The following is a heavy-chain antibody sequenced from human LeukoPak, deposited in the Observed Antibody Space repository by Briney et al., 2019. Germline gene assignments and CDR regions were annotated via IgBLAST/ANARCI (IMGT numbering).Heavy chain of an antibody. D-gene: IGHD3-22*01. J-gene: IGHJ4*02. Sequence: PSETLSLTCTVSGGSISSGGYYWSWIRQYPGKGLEWIGYIYYSGSTNYNPSLKSRVTISVDTSKNQFSLKLSSVTAADTAVYYCAREGNHRDYDSSGPTRPFDYWGQGTLVTVSS. CDR2: IYYSGST. CDR3: AREGNHRDYDSSGPTRPFDY. V-gene: IGHV4-61*08. CDR1: GGSISSGGYY.